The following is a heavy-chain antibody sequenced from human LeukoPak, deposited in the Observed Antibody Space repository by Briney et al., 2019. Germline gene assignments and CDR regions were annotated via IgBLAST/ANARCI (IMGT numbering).Heavy chain of an antibody. J-gene: IGHJ5*02. CDR3: ARHGYGDIGNWFDP. CDR1: GGSFSNYY. D-gene: IGHD2-2*03. CDR2: VNHSGNT. V-gene: IGHV4-34*01. Sequence: SETLSLTCVVYGGSFSNYYWTWIRQPPGKGLEWIGEVNHSGNTNFNPSLKSRVTISVDTSKNQFSLKLNSVTAADTAVYYCARHGYGDIGNWFDPWGQGTLVTVSS.